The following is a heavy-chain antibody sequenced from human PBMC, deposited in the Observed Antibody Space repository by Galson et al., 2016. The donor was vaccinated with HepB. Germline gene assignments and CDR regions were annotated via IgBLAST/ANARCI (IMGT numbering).Heavy chain of an antibody. D-gene: IGHD3-16*01. CDR2: LRFDGTST. Sequence: SLRLSCAASGFSLNTFGTHWVRQAPGRGLEWVAYLRFDGTSTYYGDSVMGRVTISRDISTNTINLQMNSLRGEDTGLYYCARDLYDHWFDYWGQGTPVVVSS. V-gene: IGHV3-33*08. J-gene: IGHJ4*02. CDR1: GFSLNTFG. CDR3: ARDLYDHWFDY.